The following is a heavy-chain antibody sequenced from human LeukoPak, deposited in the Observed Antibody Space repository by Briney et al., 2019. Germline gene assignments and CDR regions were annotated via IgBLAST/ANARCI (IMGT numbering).Heavy chain of an antibody. V-gene: IGHV6-1*01. J-gene: IGHJ4*02. CDR1: GDSFSSYSAG. Sequence: SQTLSLTCAISGDSFSSYSAGWNWIRQSPSRRLEWLGRTYYRSKWYNEYALSVRSRITISPDTSKNQVSLQLNSVTPDDTAFYYCGRDIGAAIGHWGQGTLVTVSS. CDR2: TYYRSKWYN. D-gene: IGHD6-13*01. CDR3: GRDIGAAIGH.